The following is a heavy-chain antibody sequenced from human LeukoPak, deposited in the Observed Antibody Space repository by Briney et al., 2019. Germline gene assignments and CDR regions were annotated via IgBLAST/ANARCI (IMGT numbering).Heavy chain of an antibody. CDR1: GYTFINYG. D-gene: IGHD3-22*01. CDR2: INPNSGGT. V-gene: IGHV1-2*02. Sequence: AASVKVSCKASGYTFINYGISWVRQAPGQGLEWMGWINPNSGGTNYAQKFQGRVTMTRDTSISTAYMELSRLRSDDTAVYYCARAERSSGYYYDYYYGMDVWGQGATVTVSS. J-gene: IGHJ6*02. CDR3: ARAERSSGYYYDYYYGMDV.